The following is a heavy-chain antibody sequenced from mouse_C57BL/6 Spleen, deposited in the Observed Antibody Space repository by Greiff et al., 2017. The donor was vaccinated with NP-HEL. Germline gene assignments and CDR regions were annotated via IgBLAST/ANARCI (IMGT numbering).Heavy chain of an antibody. D-gene: IGHD1-1*01. CDR3: ARVDYYGSSPFAY. V-gene: IGHV1-52*01. CDR1: GYTFTSYW. CDR2: IDPSDSET. J-gene: IGHJ3*01. Sequence: QVHVKQPGAELVRPGSSVKLSCKASGYTFTSYWMHWVKQRPIQGLEWIGNIDPSDSETHYNQKFKDKATLTVDKSSSTAYMQLSSLTSEDSAVYYCARVDYYGSSPFAYWGQGTLVTVSA.